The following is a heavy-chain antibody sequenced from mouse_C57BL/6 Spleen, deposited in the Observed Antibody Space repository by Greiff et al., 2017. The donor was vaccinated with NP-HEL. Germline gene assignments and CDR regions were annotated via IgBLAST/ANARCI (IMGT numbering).Heavy chain of an antibody. D-gene: IGHD2-5*01. J-gene: IGHJ3*01. CDR1: GYTFTSYW. V-gene: IGHV1-55*01. Sequence: QVHVKQPGAELVKPGASVKMSCKASGYTFTSYWITWVKQRPGQGLEWIGDIYPGSGSTNYNEKFKSKATLTVDTSSSTAYMQLSSLTSEDSAVYYCARSSNYLAWFAYWGQGTLVTVSA. CDR2: IYPGSGST. CDR3: ARSSNYLAWFAY.